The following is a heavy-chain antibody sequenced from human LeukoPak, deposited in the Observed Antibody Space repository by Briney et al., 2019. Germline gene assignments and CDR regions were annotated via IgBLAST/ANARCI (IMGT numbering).Heavy chain of an antibody. D-gene: IGHD1-26*01. Sequence: GGSLRLSCAASGFTFSDYYMSWIRQAPGKGLEWVSYISSSGSTIYYADSVKGRFTISRDNAKNSLYLQMNSLRAEDTAVYYCAKSRGVGATYYFDYWGQGTLVTVSS. CDR2: ISSSGSTI. CDR1: GFTFSDYY. CDR3: AKSRGVGATYYFDY. V-gene: IGHV3-11*01. J-gene: IGHJ4*02.